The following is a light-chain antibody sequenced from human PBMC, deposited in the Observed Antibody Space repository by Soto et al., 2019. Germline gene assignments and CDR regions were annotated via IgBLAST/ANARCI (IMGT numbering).Light chain of an antibody. J-gene: IGLJ3*02. CDR3: QTGGTGIGV. V-gene: IGLV4-69*01. CDR2: LNSDGSH. CDR1: SGHSSYA. Sequence: QLVLPPSPSAYAALGASVKLTCTLSSGHSSYAIAWHQQQPEKGPRYLMKLNSDGSHSKGDGIPDRFSGSSSGAERYLTIPRLQSEDQADYYCQTGGTGIGVCGGGTKLPVL.